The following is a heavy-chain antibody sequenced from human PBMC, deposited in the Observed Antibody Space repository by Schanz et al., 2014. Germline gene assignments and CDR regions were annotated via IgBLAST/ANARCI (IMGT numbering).Heavy chain of an antibody. V-gene: IGHV1-18*01. CDR3: ARVVRSDYLSELDF. CDR2: ISPYNGNT. D-gene: IGHD4-17*01. J-gene: IGHJ4*02. Sequence: QVQLVQSGAELKNPGASVKVSCKASGYFFSSYGISWVRQAPGQGLEWMGWISPYNGNTKYAEKLEGRVAMTTDISTNTDSMQLTRLTSDDTAVYYCARVVRSDYLSELDFWGQGTQVIVSS. CDR1: GYFFSSYG.